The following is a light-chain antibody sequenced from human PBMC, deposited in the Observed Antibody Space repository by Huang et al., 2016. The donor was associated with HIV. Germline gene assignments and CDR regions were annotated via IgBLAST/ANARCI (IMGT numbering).Light chain of an antibody. V-gene: IGKV3-20*01. CDR1: QSVSSSY. CDR2: GAS. J-gene: IGKJ2*01. Sequence: EIVLTQSPGTLSLSPGERATISCRASQSVSSSYLAWYQQKPGQAPRRCIYGASSRATGIPDRFSGSGSGTDFALTISRLEPEDFAVYYCQQYGSSPYTFGQGTKLEIK. CDR3: QQYGSSPYT.